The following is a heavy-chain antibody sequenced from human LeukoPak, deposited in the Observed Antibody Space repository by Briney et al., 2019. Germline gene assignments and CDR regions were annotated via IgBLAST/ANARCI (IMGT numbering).Heavy chain of an antibody. Sequence: ASVKVSCKASGGTFSSYAISWVRQAPGQGLEWMGGIIPIFGTANYAQKFQGRVTITTDESTSTAYMELSTLRSEDTAVYYCARGSTYSYGDFDYWGQGTLVTVSS. CDR1: GGTFSSYA. CDR3: ARGSTYSYGDFDY. V-gene: IGHV1-69*05. CDR2: IIPIFGTA. J-gene: IGHJ4*02. D-gene: IGHD5-18*01.